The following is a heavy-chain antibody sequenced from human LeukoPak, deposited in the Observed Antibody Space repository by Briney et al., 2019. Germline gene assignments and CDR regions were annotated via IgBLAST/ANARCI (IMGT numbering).Heavy chain of an antibody. CDR1: GYTFTGYY. Sequence: ASVKVSCKASGYTFTGYYMHWLRQAPGQGLEWMGRINPNSGGTNYAQKFQGRVTMTRDTSISTAYMELSRLRSDDSAVYYCARYTAAGIDYWGQGTLVTVSS. CDR3: ARYTAAGIDY. CDR2: INPNSGGT. J-gene: IGHJ4*02. D-gene: IGHD6-13*01. V-gene: IGHV1-2*06.